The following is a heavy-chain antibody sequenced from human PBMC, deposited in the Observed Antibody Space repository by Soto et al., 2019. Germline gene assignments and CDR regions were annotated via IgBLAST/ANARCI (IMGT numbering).Heavy chain of an antibody. V-gene: IGHV3-7*03. CDR2: IKQDGSEK. Sequence: EVQLVESGGGLVQPGGSLRLSCAASGFTFSSYWMSWVRQAPGKGLEWVANIKQDGSEKYYVDSVKGRFTISRDNAKNSLYLQMNSLRAEDTAVYYCARVGWGFWSGYYYNYYYYYGMDVWGQGTTVTVSS. J-gene: IGHJ6*02. CDR1: GFTFSSYW. D-gene: IGHD3-3*01. CDR3: ARVGWGFWSGYYYNYYYYYGMDV.